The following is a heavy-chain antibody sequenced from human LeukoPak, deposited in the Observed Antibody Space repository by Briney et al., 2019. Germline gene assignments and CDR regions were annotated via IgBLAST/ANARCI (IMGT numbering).Heavy chain of an antibody. D-gene: IGHD2-8*01. CDR1: GYSISSGYY. CDR3: ASRYCTNGVCAPNWYFDL. CDR2: IYYSGST. V-gene: IGHV4-38-2*02. J-gene: IGHJ2*01. Sequence: SETLSLTCTVSGYSISSGYYWGWIRQPPGKGLEWIGSIYYSGSTYYNPSLKSRVTISVDTSKNQFSLKLSSVTAADTAVYYCASRYCTNGVCAPNWYFDLWGRGTLVTVSS.